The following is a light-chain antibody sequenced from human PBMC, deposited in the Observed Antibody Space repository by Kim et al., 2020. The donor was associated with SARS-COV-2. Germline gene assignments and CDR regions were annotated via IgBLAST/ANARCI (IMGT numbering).Light chain of an antibody. V-gene: IGLV3-1*01. Sequence: VSVSPGQTASITCSGDKLGDKYACWYQQKPGQSPVLVIYQDSKRPSGIPERFSGSNSGNTATLTISGTQAMDEADYYCQAWDSTWVFDGGTQLTVL. CDR2: QDS. CDR1: KLGDKY. J-gene: IGLJ3*02. CDR3: QAWDSTWV.